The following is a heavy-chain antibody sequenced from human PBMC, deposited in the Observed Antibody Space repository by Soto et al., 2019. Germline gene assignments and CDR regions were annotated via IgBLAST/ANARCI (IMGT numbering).Heavy chain of an antibody. V-gene: IGHV1-46*01. CDR1: GYTFTSYY. D-gene: IGHD6-19*01. Sequence: ASVKVSCKSSGYTFTSYYIHWLRQAPGQGLEWMGIINPSGGSTTYAQKFQGRVTMTRDTSTSTVYMELSSLRSEDTAVYHCAREPKAVAGRYHYYGMDVWGQGTTVTVSS. J-gene: IGHJ6*02. CDR2: INPSGGST. CDR3: AREPKAVAGRYHYYGMDV.